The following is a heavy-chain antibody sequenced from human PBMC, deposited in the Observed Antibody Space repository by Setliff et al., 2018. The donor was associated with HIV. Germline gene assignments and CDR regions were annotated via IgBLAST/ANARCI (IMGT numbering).Heavy chain of an antibody. CDR3: ARGHCSGTNCYGVDYYGMDV. CDR2: IYHSEYT. Sequence: SETLSLTCTVSGGSISSDNWWTWVRQPPGKGLEWIGEIYHSEYTNYNASLKSRVSMSVDKSKNQFSLKLSSVTAADTAVYYCARGHCSGTNCYGVDYYGMDVWGQGTTVTVSS. CDR1: GGSISSDNW. V-gene: IGHV4-4*02. D-gene: IGHD2-2*01. J-gene: IGHJ6*02.